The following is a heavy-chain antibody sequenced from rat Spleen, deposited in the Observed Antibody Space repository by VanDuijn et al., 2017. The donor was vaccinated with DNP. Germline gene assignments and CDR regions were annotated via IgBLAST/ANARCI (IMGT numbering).Heavy chain of an antibody. V-gene: IGHV5-22*01. CDR1: GFTFSDYY. CDR3: AIYFYSGDNWFGY. Sequence: EVQLVESGGGLVQPGRSLKLSCAASGFTFSDYYMAWVRQAPTKGLEWVAYISYDGSSTYHGDSVKGRFTISRDIVNSILYLQMNSLRSEDTATYFCAIYFYSGDNWFGYWGQGTLVTVSS. CDR2: ISYDGSST. J-gene: IGHJ3*01. D-gene: IGHD1-1*01.